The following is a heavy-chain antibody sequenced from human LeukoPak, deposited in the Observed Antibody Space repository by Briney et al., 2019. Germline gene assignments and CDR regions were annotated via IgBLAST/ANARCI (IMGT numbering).Heavy chain of an antibody. Sequence: SVKVSYKASGGTFSSYAISWVRQAPGQGLEWMGRIIPIFGTANYAQKFQGRVTITTDESTSTAYMELSSLRSEDTAVYYCARDGDYGDYADDYWGQGTLVTVSS. CDR3: ARDGDYGDYADDY. V-gene: IGHV1-69*05. CDR2: IIPIFGTA. J-gene: IGHJ4*02. D-gene: IGHD4-17*01. CDR1: GGTFSSYA.